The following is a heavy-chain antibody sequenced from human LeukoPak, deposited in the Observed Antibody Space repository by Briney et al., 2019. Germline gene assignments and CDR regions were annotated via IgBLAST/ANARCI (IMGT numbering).Heavy chain of an antibody. Sequence: TGGSLRLSCAASGFTFSNYWMNWVRHAPGTGLVWVARINADGRSTSYADSVKGRFTISRDNAKNTLYVQMNSLRAEDTAVYYCARLYSSWYAFDIWGQGTMVIVSS. CDR2: INADGRST. V-gene: IGHV3-74*01. J-gene: IGHJ3*02. CDR3: ARLYSSWYAFDI. CDR1: GFTFSNYW. D-gene: IGHD6-13*01.